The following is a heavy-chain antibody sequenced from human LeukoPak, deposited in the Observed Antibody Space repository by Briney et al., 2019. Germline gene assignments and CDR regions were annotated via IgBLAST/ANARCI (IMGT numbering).Heavy chain of an antibody. Sequence: GGSLRLSCAASGFTFSNYGVHWIRQAPGKGLQWVAVVSSGGTTVYYADSVKGRFTISRDNSKNTLSLQMDSLRAEDTAVYYCAKEGAFHYGAHYDYWGQGTLVTVSS. CDR2: VSSGGTTV. J-gene: IGHJ4*02. D-gene: IGHD4-17*01. V-gene: IGHV3-30*18. CDR3: AKEGAFHYGAHYDY. CDR1: GFTFSNYG.